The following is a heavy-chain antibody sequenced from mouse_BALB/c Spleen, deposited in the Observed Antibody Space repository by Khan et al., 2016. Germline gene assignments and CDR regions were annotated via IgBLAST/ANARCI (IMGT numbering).Heavy chain of an antibody. V-gene: IGHV9-3*02. CDR1: GYTFTNYG. CDR2: IHTSTGEP. J-gene: IGHJ3*01. CDR3: ARTARATFAY. Sequence: QLVQSGPELKKPGETVKISCKASGYTFTNYGMNWVKQAPGKGLKWMGWIHTSTGEPTYAEEFKGRVAFSLETSASTAYLQIHNPKSEEQATYFCARTARATFAYWGQGTLVTVSA. D-gene: IGHD3-1*01.